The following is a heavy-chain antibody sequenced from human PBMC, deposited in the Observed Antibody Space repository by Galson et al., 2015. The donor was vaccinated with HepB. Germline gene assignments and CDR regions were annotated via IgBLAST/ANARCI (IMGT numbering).Heavy chain of an antibody. D-gene: IGHD6-13*01. Sequence: SETLSLTCTVSGGSISSSSYYWGWIRQPPGKGLEWIGSIYYSGSTYYNPSLKSRVTISVDTSKNQFSLKLSSVTAADTAVYYCARHRVDWEQQLFFDHQARNWFDPWGQGTLVTVSS. CDR1: GGSISSSSYY. CDR2: IYYSGST. J-gene: IGHJ5*02. V-gene: IGHV4-39*01. CDR3: ARHRVDWEQQLFFDHQARNWFDP.